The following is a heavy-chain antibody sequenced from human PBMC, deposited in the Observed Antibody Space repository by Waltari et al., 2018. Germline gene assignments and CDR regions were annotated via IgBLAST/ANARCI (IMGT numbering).Heavy chain of an antibody. Sequence: QLQLQESGPGLVKPSETLSLTCTVSGGSISSSSYYWGWIRQPPGKGLEWNGSIYYSGSTYYIPSLKSRVTISVDTSKNQFSLKLSSVTAADTAVYYCARHDWNYLVFAYWGQGTLVTVSS. V-gene: IGHV4-39*01. D-gene: IGHD1-7*01. CDR1: GGSISSSSYY. CDR2: IYYSGST. J-gene: IGHJ4*02. CDR3: ARHDWNYLVFAY.